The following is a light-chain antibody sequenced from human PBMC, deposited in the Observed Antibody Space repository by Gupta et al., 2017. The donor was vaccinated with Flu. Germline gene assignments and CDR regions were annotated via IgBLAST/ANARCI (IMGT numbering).Light chain of an antibody. CDR1: QSRSSSS. CDR2: GAS. CDR3: QEYGSAKIS. J-gene: IGKJ5*01. V-gene: IGKV3-20*01. Sequence: GTLSWAPGERATLSCRASQSRSSSSLAGYQQKPGQAPRLLIYGASSRATGIPDRCSGSGSGTDVTLTISRLEPEDFAVDYCQEYGSAKISFGQGTRLEIK.